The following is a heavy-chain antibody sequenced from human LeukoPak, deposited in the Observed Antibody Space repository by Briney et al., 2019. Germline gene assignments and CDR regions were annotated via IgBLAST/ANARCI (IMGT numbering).Heavy chain of an antibody. CDR2: INHSGST. Sequence: NPSETLSLTCAVYGGSFSGYYWSWIRHPPGKGREWIGEINHSGSTNYNPSLKSRVTISVDTSNNQFSLKLSSVTAADTAVYYCARGGRGSKLLPVSRAFDIWGQGTMVTVSS. D-gene: IGHD2-15*01. J-gene: IGHJ3*02. CDR1: GGSFSGYY. CDR3: ARGGRGSKLLPVSRAFDI. V-gene: IGHV4-34*01.